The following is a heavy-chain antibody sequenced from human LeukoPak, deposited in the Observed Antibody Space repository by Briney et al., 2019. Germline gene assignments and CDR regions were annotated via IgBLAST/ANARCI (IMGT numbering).Heavy chain of an antibody. V-gene: IGHV3-23*01. CDR1: GFTFSSYA. J-gene: IGHJ4*02. D-gene: IGHD6-13*01. CDR2: ISGSGGYT. Sequence: GGLRLSCAACGFTFSSYAMSWVRQAPGKGLEWVSAISGSGGYTYYADSVKGRFTISRDNSKNTLYLQVDSLRAEDTTVYYCAKDKKPSSSWYGGIDYWGQGTLATVSP. CDR3: AKDKKPSSSWYGGIDY.